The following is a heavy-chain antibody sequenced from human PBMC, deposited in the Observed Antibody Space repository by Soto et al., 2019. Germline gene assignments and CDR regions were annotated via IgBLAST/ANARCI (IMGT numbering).Heavy chain of an antibody. CDR2: ISAYHGNT. J-gene: IGHJ5*02. CDR3: ARDGDRYSYGFFFDP. V-gene: IGHV1-18*04. D-gene: IGHD5-18*01. Sequence: ASVKVSCKASGYTFTSYGISWVRQAPGQGLEWMGWISAYHGNTNYAQKLQVRVTMTTDTAKSTAYMELRSLRSDDTAVYYCARDGDRYSYGFFFDPWGQGTLVTVSS. CDR1: GYTFTSYG.